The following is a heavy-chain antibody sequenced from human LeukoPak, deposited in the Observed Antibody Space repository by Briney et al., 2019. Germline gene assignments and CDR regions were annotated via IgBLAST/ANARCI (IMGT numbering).Heavy chain of an antibody. J-gene: IGHJ4*02. V-gene: IGHV3-23*01. CDR3: ARVYYDILTGYYSLDY. D-gene: IGHD3-9*01. CDR2: ISGSGGST. Sequence: PGGTLRLSCAASGFTFSSYGMSWVRQAPGKGLEWVSAISGSGGSTYYADSVKGRFTISRDNAKNSLYLQMNSLRAEDTAVYYCARVYYDILTGYYSLDYWGQGTLVTVSS. CDR1: GFTFSSYG.